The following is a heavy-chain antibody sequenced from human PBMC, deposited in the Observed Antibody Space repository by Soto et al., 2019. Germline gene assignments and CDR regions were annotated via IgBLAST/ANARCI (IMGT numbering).Heavy chain of an antibody. J-gene: IGHJ4*02. V-gene: IGHV3-7*01. CDR2: IKQDGSEK. D-gene: IGHD5-12*01. CDR3: ARTPLKWLRDYLYYFDY. CDR1: GFTFSSYW. Sequence: GGSLRLSCAASGFTFSSYWMSWVRQAPGKGLEWVANIKQDGSEKYYVDSVKGRFTISRDNAKNSLYLQMNSLRAEDTAVYYCARTPLKWLRDYLYYFDYWGQGTLVTVSS.